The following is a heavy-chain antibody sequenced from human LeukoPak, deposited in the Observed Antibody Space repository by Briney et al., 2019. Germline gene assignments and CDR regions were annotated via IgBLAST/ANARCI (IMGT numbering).Heavy chain of an antibody. Sequence: ASVKVSCKASGYTFTSYGISWVRQAPGQGLEWMGWISAYNGNTNYAQKLQGRVTMTTDTSTSTAYMELRSLRSDDTAVYYCARGLKTVVYAIPYYFDYWGQGTLVTVSS. CDR1: GYTFTSYG. D-gene: IGHD2-8*02. CDR2: ISAYNGNT. J-gene: IGHJ4*02. V-gene: IGHV1-18*01. CDR3: ARGLKTVVYAIPYYFDY.